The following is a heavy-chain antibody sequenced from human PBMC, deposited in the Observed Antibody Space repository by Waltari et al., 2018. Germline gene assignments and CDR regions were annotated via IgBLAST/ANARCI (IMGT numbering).Heavy chain of an antibody. CDR3: AKDQGVRFLEWLSYYYGMDV. CDR1: GFTFSSYA. CDR2: ISGSGGST. V-gene: IGHV3-23*01. J-gene: IGHJ6*02. Sequence: EVQLLESGGGLVQPGGSLRLSCAASGFTFSSYAMSWVRQAPGKVLEWVSAISGSGGSTYYAESVKGRLTIYRDKSKNTLYLKMNSLRAEDTAVYYCAKDQGVRFLEWLSYYYGMDVWGQGTTVTVSS. D-gene: IGHD3-3*01.